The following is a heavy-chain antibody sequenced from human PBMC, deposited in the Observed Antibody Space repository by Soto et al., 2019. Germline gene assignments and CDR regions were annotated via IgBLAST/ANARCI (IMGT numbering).Heavy chain of an antibody. D-gene: IGHD6-13*01. CDR1: GCSISSYY. Sequence: SETLSLTCTVSGCSISSYYWSWIRQPPGKGLEWIGYIFYSGSTNYNPSLKSRVTTSVDTSKNQFSLKLSSVTAADTAVYYCARRYSSSSDYWGQGTLVTVSS. J-gene: IGHJ4*02. CDR3: ARRYSSSSDY. V-gene: IGHV4-59*08. CDR2: IFYSGST.